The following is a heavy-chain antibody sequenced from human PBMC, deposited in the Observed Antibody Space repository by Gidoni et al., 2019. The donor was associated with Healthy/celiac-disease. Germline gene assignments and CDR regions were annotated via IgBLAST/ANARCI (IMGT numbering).Heavy chain of an antibody. Sequence: QVQLVQSGAEVKKPGASVKVSCKASGYTFTSYDINWVRQATGQGLEWMGWMNPNSGNPGYAQKFQGRVTMTRNTSISTAYMELSSLRSEDTAVYYCARVLKDYDFWSGPYYYYYMDVWGKGTTVTVSS. CDR3: ARVLKDYDFWSGPYYYYYMDV. V-gene: IGHV1-8*01. J-gene: IGHJ6*03. CDR1: GYTFTSYD. D-gene: IGHD3-3*01. CDR2: MNPNSGNP.